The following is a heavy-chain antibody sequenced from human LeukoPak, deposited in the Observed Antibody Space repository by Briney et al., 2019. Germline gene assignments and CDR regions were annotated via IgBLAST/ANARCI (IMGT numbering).Heavy chain of an antibody. V-gene: IGHV3-11*04. D-gene: IGHD3-22*01. CDR3: ARDWPPYYYDSSGYYGAFDY. CDR2: ISSSGGSR. CDR1: EFTLSDHY. Sequence: GGSLRLSCAASEFTLSDHYMSWIRQAPGKGLEWVSYISSSGGSRYYADSVKGRFTISRDNAKNSLYLQMNSLRAEDTAVYYCARDWPPYYYDSSGYYGAFDYWGQGTLVTVSS. J-gene: IGHJ4*02.